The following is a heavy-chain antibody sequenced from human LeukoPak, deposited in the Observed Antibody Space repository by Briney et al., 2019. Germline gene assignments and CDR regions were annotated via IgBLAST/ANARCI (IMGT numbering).Heavy chain of an antibody. D-gene: IGHD3-10*01. J-gene: IGHJ4*02. Sequence: SETLSLTCTVSGDSVSNGNYYWSWLRQPPGKALEWIGYIYYTGKTYYNPSLEGRVTILVDTSRNHFSVKLSSVTAADTAVYYCARSQNYYGSGDHWSQGTLVTVSS. V-gene: IGHV4-61*03. CDR3: ARSQNYYGSGDH. CDR2: IYYTGKT. CDR1: GDSVSNGNYY.